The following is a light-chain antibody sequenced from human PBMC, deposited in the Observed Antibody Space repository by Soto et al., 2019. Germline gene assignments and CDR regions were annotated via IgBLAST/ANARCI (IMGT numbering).Light chain of an antibody. CDR3: QQRDSWPYT. CDR2: DES. V-gene: IGKV3-11*01. J-gene: IGKJ2*01. Sequence: EIVLTQSPATLSLSPGERATLSCRASQSVRRYLAWYQQKPGQAPRLLIYDESTRATGIPARFSGSGSETDFTLTISSLDPEDFAVYYCQQRDSWPYTFGQGTKLEIK. CDR1: QSVRRY.